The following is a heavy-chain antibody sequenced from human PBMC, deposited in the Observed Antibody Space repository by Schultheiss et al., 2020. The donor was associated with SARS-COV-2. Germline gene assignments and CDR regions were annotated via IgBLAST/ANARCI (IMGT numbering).Heavy chain of an antibody. V-gene: IGHV1-69*13. D-gene: IGHD6-19*01. CDR3: ARDPNRRQWLGAYDY. J-gene: IGHJ4*02. CDR2: IIPIFGTA. Sequence: SVKVSCKASGGTFSSYAISWVRQAPGQGLEWMGGIIPIFGTANYAQKFQGRVTITADESTSTAYMELRSLRSEDTAVYYCARDPNRRQWLGAYDYWGQGTLVTVSS. CDR1: GGTFSSYA.